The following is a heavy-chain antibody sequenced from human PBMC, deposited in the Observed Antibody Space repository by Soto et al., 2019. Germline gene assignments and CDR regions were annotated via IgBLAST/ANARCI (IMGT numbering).Heavy chain of an antibody. Sequence: GESLKISCAASGFTFSSYSMNWVRQAPGKGLEWVSSISSSSSYIYYADSVKGRFTISRDNAKNSLYLQMNSLRAEDTAVYYCARDRDSTIFGVVNLGMDVWGQGTTVTVSS. CDR2: ISSSSSYI. V-gene: IGHV3-21*01. D-gene: IGHD3-3*01. J-gene: IGHJ6*02. CDR3: ARDRDSTIFGVVNLGMDV. CDR1: GFTFSSYS.